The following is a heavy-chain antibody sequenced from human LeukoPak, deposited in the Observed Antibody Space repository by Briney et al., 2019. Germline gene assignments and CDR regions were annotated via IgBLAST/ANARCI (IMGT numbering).Heavy chain of an antibody. CDR2: ISICNGNT. D-gene: IGHD3-3*01. V-gene: IGHV1-18*01. CDR1: GYTFTNYG. Sequence: ASVKVSCKASGYTFTNYGISWVRQAPGQGLEWMGWISICNGNTDYAQKLRGRVTMTTDTSTSTAYMELRSLRSDDTAVYYCARITYDFWSGYYMPDDPWGQGTLVTVSS. J-gene: IGHJ5*02. CDR3: ARITYDFWSGYYMPDDP.